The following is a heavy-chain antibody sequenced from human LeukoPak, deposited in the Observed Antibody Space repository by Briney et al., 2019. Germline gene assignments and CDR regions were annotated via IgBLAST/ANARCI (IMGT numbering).Heavy chain of an antibody. D-gene: IGHD4-17*01. CDR1: GGSIDSSSYY. Sequence: PSETLSLSCTVSGGSIDSSSYYRGWIRQAPGKGLEWIGSIHYSGTTYYNPSLKSRVTISIGASSKQFSLKLSSVNAADTAVYYRARHSSRLRHFDFWGQGTLVTVSS. CDR3: ARHSSRLRHFDF. J-gene: IGHJ4*02. CDR2: IHYSGTT. V-gene: IGHV4-39*01.